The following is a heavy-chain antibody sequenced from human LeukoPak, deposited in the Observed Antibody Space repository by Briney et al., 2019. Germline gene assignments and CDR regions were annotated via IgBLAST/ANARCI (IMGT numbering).Heavy chain of an antibody. Sequence: PGGSLRLSCAASGFTFSSYWMSWVRQAPGKGLEWVANIKQDGSEKYYVDSVKGRFTISRDNAKNSLYLQMNSLRAEDTAVYYCAKDQLYYYYYYMDVWGKGTTVTVSS. J-gene: IGHJ6*03. V-gene: IGHV3-7*03. CDR1: GFTFSSYW. D-gene: IGHD2-2*01. CDR3: AKDQLYYYYYYMDV. CDR2: IKQDGSEK.